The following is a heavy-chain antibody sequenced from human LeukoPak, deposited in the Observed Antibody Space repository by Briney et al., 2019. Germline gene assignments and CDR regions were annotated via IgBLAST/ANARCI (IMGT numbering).Heavy chain of an antibody. CDR2: ISGSGGST. CDR3: AKDGYNPGPGY. CDR1: GFTFSSYS. Sequence: GGSLRLSCAASGFTFSSYSMNWVRQAPGKGLEWVSAISGSGGSTYYADSVKGRFTISRDNSKNTLYLQMNSLRAEDTAVYYCAKDGYNPGPGYWGQGTLVTVSS. D-gene: IGHD5-24*01. J-gene: IGHJ4*02. V-gene: IGHV3-23*01.